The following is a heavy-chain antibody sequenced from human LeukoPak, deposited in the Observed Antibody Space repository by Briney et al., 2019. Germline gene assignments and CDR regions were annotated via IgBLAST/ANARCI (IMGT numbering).Heavy chain of an antibody. CDR1: GGSISSYY. J-gene: IGHJ4*02. D-gene: IGHD5-24*01. CDR2: IYYSGST. CDR3: ARSGGYNDMSFDY. V-gene: IGHV4-59*01. Sequence: SETLSRTCTVSGGSISSYYWSWIRQPPGKGLEWIGYIYYSGSTNYNTSLKSRVTISVDTSKNQFSLKLSSVTAADTAVYYCARSGGYNDMSFDYWGQGTLVTVSS.